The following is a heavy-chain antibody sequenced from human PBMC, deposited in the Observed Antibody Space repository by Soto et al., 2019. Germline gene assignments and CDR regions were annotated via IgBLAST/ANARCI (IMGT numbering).Heavy chain of an antibody. CDR1: GYTFTSYY. V-gene: IGHV1-46*01. CDR2: INPSGGST. Sequence: QVQLVQSGAEVKKPGASVKVSCKASGYTFTSYYMHWVRQAPGQGLEWMGIINPSGGSTSYAQKFQGRVNMTRETSTSTVYMELSSLRSEDTAVYYCERVRLADGAFDIWGQGTMVTVSS. CDR3: ERVRLADGAFDI. J-gene: IGHJ3*02.